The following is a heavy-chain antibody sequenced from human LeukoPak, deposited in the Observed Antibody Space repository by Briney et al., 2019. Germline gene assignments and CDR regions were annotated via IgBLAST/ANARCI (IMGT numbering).Heavy chain of an antibody. D-gene: IGHD3-10*01. CDR2: IRASATP. J-gene: IGHJ4*02. CDR3: ARGVYGSGSYDY. CDR1: GGSFNSYY. Sequence: SETLSLTCSVSGGSFNSYYWSWLRQPAGKGLEWIGRIRASATPDYSPSLQSRVTISIDTSQRQVSLKLSSVTAADTAVYYCARGVYGSGSYDYWGQGTLVTVSS. V-gene: IGHV4-4*07.